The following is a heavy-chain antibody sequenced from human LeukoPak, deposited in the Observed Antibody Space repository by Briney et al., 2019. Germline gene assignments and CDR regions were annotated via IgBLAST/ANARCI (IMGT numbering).Heavy chain of an antibody. D-gene: IGHD3-3*01. CDR2: IDDDGSTTT. CDR3: AKPITTLGDFDY. CDR1: GFTLSSYW. J-gene: IGHJ4*02. V-gene: IGHV3-74*01. Sequence: GGSLRLSCAASGFTLSSYWMHWVRQAPGKGLMWVSRIDDDGSTTTDYADSVKGRFTISRDNAKNTVYLQMNSLRAEDTAVYYCAKPITTLGDFDYWGQGTLVTVSS.